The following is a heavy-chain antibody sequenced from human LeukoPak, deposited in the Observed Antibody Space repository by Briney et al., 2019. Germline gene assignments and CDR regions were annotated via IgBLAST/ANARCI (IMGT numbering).Heavy chain of an antibody. CDR2: INPSGST. Sequence: SETLSLTCAVYGGSFSGYYWTWIRQSPGKGLEWIGEINPSGSTYYNPSLKSRLTISRDTSKNQFSLKLSSVTAADTAVYYCARVQRYCSGGSCHHYGMDVWGQGTTVTVSS. V-gene: IGHV4-34*01. CDR3: ARVQRYCSGGSCHHYGMDV. J-gene: IGHJ6*02. D-gene: IGHD2-15*01. CDR1: GGSFSGYY.